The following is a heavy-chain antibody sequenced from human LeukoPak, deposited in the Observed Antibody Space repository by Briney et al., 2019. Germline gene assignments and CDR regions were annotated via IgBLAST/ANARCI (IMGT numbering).Heavy chain of an antibody. CDR2: ISSSGSTI. CDR3: ARVSTQFYYGMDV. Sequence: GGSLRLSCAASGFTFSSYEMNWVRQAPGKGLEWVSYISSSGSTIYYADSVKGRFTISRDNAKNSLYLQMNSLRAEDTAVYYCARVSTQFYYGMDVWGQGTTVTVSS. J-gene: IGHJ6*02. V-gene: IGHV3-48*03. D-gene: IGHD3-3*02. CDR1: GFTFSSYE.